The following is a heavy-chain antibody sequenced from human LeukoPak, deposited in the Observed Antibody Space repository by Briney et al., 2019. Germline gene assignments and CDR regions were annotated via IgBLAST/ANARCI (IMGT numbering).Heavy chain of an antibody. Sequence: GGSLRLSCAVSGFTFSSYSMNWVRRAPGKGLEWVSYIGSSVSTRYYADSVKGRFTISRDNGKHSLYLQMNSLRAEDTAVYYCAREGSDFWSGYSKGYFDYWGRGILVTVSS. D-gene: IGHD3-3*01. CDR3: AREGSDFWSGYSKGYFDY. CDR1: GFTFSSYS. V-gene: IGHV3-48*01. J-gene: IGHJ4*02. CDR2: IGSSVSTR.